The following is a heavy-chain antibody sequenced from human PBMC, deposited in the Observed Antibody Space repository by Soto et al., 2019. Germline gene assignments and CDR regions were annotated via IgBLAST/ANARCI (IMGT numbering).Heavy chain of an antibody. J-gene: IGHJ6*02. CDR3: AKDAARQTYGMDV. CDR2: ISYDGSNK. CDR1: GFTFSSYG. Sequence: QVQLVESGGGVVQPGRSLRLSCAASGFTFSSYGMHWVRQAPGKGLEWVAVISYDGSNKHYADSVKGRFTISRDNSKNTLYLQMNSLRAEDTAVYYCAKDAARQTYGMDVWGQGTTVTVSS. V-gene: IGHV3-30*18.